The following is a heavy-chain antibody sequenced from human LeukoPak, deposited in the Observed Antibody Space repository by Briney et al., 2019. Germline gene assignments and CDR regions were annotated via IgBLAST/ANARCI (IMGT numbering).Heavy chain of an antibody. Sequence: SETLSLTCTVSGGSISSYYWSWIRQPPGKGLEWIGYIYYSGSTNYNPSLKSRVTISVDTSKNHFSLKLSSVTAADTAVYYCAREKNPPNYFDYWGQGTLVTVSS. CDR3: AREKNPPNYFDY. V-gene: IGHV4-59*01. D-gene: IGHD2/OR15-2a*01. CDR1: GGSISSYY. J-gene: IGHJ4*02. CDR2: IYYSGST.